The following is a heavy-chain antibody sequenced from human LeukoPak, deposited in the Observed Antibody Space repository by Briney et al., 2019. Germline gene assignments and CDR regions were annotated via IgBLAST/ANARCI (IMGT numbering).Heavy chain of an antibody. D-gene: IGHD5-18*01. CDR1: GFIFSRYA. V-gene: IGHV3-23*01. CDR2: ISGSGFST. CDR3: ARDLVQLWSKDY. Sequence: GGSLRLSCAASGFIFSRYAMNWVRQAPGKGLEWVSAISGSGFSTFYADSVKGRFTISRDNAKNSLYLQMNSLRVEDTAVYYCARDLVQLWSKDYWGQGTLVTVSS. J-gene: IGHJ4*02.